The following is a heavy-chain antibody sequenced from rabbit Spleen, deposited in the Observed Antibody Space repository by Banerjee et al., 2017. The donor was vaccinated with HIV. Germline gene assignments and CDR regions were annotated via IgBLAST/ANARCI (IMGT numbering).Heavy chain of an antibody. CDR3: ARDLVTAIGWNFAL. J-gene: IGHJ4*01. V-gene: IGHV1S45*01. CDR2: INIATGKS. CDR1: GFSFCNKAV. D-gene: IGHD7-1*01. Sequence: QEQLVESGGGLVKPEGSLKLSCTASGFSFCNKAVMCWVRQAPGKGLEWITCINIATGKSVYASWVSGRFIMSRTSSTTVTLQMTSLTAADTATYFCARDLVTAIGWNFALWGPGTLVTVS.